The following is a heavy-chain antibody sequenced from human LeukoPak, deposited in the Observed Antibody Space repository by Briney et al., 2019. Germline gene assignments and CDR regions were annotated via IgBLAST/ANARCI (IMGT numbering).Heavy chain of an antibody. CDR1: DFTFNIYN. V-gene: IGHV3-21*06. D-gene: IGHD3-10*01. CDR2: ISSSGGNV. CDR3: AKEGAYPIITYDS. J-gene: IGHJ5*01. Sequence: GGSLRLSCAGSDFTFNIYNMNWVRQAPGKGLEWVASISSSGGNVYYGDSVRGRFTISRDNAKNSLYLQMDSLRAEDTAVYYCAKEGAYPIITYDSWGQGALVTVSS.